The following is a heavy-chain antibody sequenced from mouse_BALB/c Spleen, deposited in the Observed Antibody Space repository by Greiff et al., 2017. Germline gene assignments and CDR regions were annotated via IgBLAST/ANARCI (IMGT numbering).Heavy chain of an antibody. CDR3: ARGRDYSYAMDY. CDR2: ISSGGST. J-gene: IGHJ4*01. D-gene: IGHD1-1*01. Sequence: EVMLVESGGGLVKPGGSLKLSCAASGFTFSSYAMSWVRQTPEKRLEWVASISSGGSTYYPDSVMGRFTISRDNARYILYLQMSSLRSEDTAMYYCARGRDYSYAMDYWGQGTSVTVSS. CDR1: GFTFSSYA. V-gene: IGHV5-6-5*01.